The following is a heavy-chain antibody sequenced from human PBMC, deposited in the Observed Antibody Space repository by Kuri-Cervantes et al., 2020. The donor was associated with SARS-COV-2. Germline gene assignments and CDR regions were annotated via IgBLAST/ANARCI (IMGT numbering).Heavy chain of an antibody. CDR1: GFTFSSYG. V-gene: IGHV3-30*03. Sequence: GGSLRLSCAASGFTFSSYGMHWVRQAPGKGLEWVAVISYDGSNKYYADSVKGRFTISRDNSKNTLYLQMNSLRAEDTAVYYCAREDPSDNWFDPWGQGNLVTVSS. CDR2: ISYDGSNK. J-gene: IGHJ5*02. CDR3: AREDPSDNWFDP.